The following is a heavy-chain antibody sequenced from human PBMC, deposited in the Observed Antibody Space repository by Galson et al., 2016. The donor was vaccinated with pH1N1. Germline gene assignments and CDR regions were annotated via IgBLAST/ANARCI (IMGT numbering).Heavy chain of an antibody. D-gene: IGHD5-12*01. CDR1: GFSLSTSGVG. CDR3: AHREVTITNAFDV. V-gene: IGHV2-5*02. CDR2: LYWDDDE. Sequence: PALVKPTQTLTLTCTFSGFSLSTSGVGVGWIRQPPGKALQWLALLYWDDDERYSPSLKSRLTITKDTSKNQVVLTMTNMEPVDTGTYFCAHREVTITNAFDVWGPGTKVTVSS. J-gene: IGHJ3*01.